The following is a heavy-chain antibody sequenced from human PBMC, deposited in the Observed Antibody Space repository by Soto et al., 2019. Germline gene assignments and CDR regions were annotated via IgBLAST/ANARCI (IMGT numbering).Heavy chain of an antibody. CDR2: ISSSSSYI. Sequence: GGSLRLSCAASGFTFSSYSMNWVRQAPGKGLEWVSSISSSSSYIYYADSVKGRFTISRDNAKNSLYLQMNSLRAEDTAVYYCAGVRYYDFWSGYTCLDPWGQGTLVTVSS. CDR3: AGVRYYDFWSGYTCLDP. V-gene: IGHV3-21*01. CDR1: GFTFSSYS. J-gene: IGHJ5*02. D-gene: IGHD3-3*01.